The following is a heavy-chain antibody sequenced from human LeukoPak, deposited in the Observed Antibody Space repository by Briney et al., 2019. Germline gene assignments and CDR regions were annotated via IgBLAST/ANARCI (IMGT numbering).Heavy chain of an antibody. CDR2: ISNGGGSA. J-gene: IGHJ4*02. CDR1: GFTFSSYP. V-gene: IGHV3-23*01. CDR3: AARPRMPPRFDY. D-gene: IGHD2-2*01. Sequence: GGSLRLSCGASGFTFSSYPMSWVRQAPGKGLQWVSAISNGGGSAYYADSVKGRFTISRDNSKSTLYLQMDSLRADDTAIYYCAARPRMPPRFDYWGQGTLVTVSS.